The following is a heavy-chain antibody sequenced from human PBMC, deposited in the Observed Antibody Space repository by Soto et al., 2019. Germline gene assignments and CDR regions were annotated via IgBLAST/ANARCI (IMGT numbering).Heavy chain of an antibody. CDR1: NYIFTSYG. CDR3: ARRTRWNDGGYYEYRMDV. CDR2: ISAYNDKT. Sequence: VASVKVSCKASNYIFTSYGISWVRQDPGQGLEWMGWISAYNDKTNYGQKFQGRVTMTTDTSTTTAFMELRSLRSDDTAVYYCARRTRWNDGGYYEYRMDVWGQGTTVTVSS. D-gene: IGHD1-1*01. V-gene: IGHV1-18*01. J-gene: IGHJ6*02.